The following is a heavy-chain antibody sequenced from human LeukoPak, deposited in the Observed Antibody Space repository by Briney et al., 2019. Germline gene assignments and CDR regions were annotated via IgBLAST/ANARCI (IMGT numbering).Heavy chain of an antibody. CDR3: ARGLLRNYYFDY. J-gene: IGHJ4*02. Sequence: GSSLRLSCAASGFTFSSYGMHWVRQAPGKGLEWVAVIWYDGSNKYYADSVKGRFTISRDNSKNTLYLQMNSLRAEDTAVYYCARGLLRNYYFDYWGQGTLITVSS. CDR2: IWYDGSNK. D-gene: IGHD2-15*01. CDR1: GFTFSSYG. V-gene: IGHV3-33*01.